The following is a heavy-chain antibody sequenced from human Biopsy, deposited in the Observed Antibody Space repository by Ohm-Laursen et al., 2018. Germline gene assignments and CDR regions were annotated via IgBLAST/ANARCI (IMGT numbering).Heavy chain of an antibody. D-gene: IGHD4-17*01. V-gene: IGHV3-30*18. J-gene: IGHJ6*02. Sequence: SLRLSCAASGFTFRDCGMLWVRQAPDKGLEWAALISYDGSNKYYAESVKGRFTISRDNSKSALSLQMTNLRAEDTAVYYCAKSLGDYGGDYYYGLDAWGQGATVTVSS. CDR1: GFTFRDCG. CDR3: AKSLGDYGGDYYYGLDA. CDR2: ISYDGSNK.